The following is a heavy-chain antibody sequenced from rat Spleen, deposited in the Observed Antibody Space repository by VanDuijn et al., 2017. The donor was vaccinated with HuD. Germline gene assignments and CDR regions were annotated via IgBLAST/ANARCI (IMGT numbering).Heavy chain of an antibody. D-gene: IGHD5-1*01. CDR3: ATLRWGDY. CDR2: ISPSGDIT. CDR1: GFTVSDFG. Sequence: EVQLVESGGGLVQPGRSLKLSCAASGFTVSDFGFHWIRQAPPKGPEWVASISPSGDITYYRDSVKGRFTISRDNAKSTLYLQMDSLRSEDTATYYCATLRWGDYWGQGVMVTVSS. J-gene: IGHJ2*01. V-gene: IGHV5-19*01.